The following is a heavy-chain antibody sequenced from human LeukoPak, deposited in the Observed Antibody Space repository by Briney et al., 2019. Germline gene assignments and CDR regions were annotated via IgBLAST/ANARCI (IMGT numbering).Heavy chain of an antibody. Sequence: SETLSLTCTVSGGSVSSGSYYWSWIRQPPGKGLEWIGYIYYSGSTNYNPSLKSRVTISVDTSKNQFSLKLSSVTAADTAVYYCARDYNSGTTNWFDPWGQGTLVTVSS. CDR1: GGSVSSGSYY. J-gene: IGHJ5*02. CDR3: ARDYNSGTTNWFDP. CDR2: IYYSGST. D-gene: IGHD1-26*01. V-gene: IGHV4-61*01.